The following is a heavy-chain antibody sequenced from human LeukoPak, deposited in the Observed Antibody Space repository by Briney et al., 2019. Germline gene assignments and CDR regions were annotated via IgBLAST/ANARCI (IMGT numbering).Heavy chain of an antibody. CDR3: ARDHRWSYDY. CDR2: IKGDGSDT. D-gene: IGHD1-26*01. CDR1: GFPFSGHY. J-gene: IGHJ4*02. V-gene: IGHV3-74*01. Sequence: GGSLRLSCAASGFPFSGHYMHWVRQAPGKGLVWVSHIKGDGSDTRYADSVEGRFIISRDNAKNTLYLQMNSLRAEDTGVYFCARDHRWSYDYWGQGTLVTVSS.